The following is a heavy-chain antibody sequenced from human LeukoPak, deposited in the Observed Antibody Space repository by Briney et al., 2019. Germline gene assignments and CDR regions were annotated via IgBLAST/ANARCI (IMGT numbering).Heavy chain of an antibody. CDR3: AKDKFGGYCSSTTCSDAFDI. CDR1: GFTFSSYA. V-gene: IGHV3-23*01. CDR2: ISGSGGST. Sequence: GGSLRLSCAASGFTFSSYAMSWVRQAPGKGLEWVSAISGSGGSTYYADSVKGRFTISRDNSKNTLYLQMNSLRAEDTAVYYCAKDKFGGYCSSTTCSDAFDIWGQGTMVSVSS. J-gene: IGHJ3*02. D-gene: IGHD2-2*01.